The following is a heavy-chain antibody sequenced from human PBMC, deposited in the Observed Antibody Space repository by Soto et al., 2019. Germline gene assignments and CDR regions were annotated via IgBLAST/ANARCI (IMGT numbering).Heavy chain of an antibody. J-gene: IGHJ6*03. CDR1: GFTFSGYW. CDR2: INSDGSTT. Sequence: GGSLRLSCAVSGFTFSGYWMHWVRQAPGKGLVWVSRINSDGSTTNYADSVKGRFTISRDNAKNTLYLQMDSLRAEDTAVYYCAKVLIGSSWPGDYYYYYYYYMDVWGKGTTVTVSS. V-gene: IGHV3-74*01. D-gene: IGHD6-13*01. CDR3: AKVLIGSSWPGDYYYYYYYYMDV.